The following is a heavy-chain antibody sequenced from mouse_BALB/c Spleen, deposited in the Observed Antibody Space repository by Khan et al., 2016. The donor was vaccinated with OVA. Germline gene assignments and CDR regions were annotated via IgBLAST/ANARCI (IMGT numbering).Heavy chain of an antibody. J-gene: IGHJ2*01. CDR1: GYSITSGYD. D-gene: IGHD1-2*01. CDR3: ARTARIKY. CDR2: ISYSGST. Sequence: EVQLVESGPGLVKPSQSLSLTCTVTGYSITSGYDWNWIRQFPGNKLEWMGYISYSGSTNYNPSLKSRISITRDHSKNQFFLQLNSVTTEDTATEYCARTARIKYWGQGTTLTVSS. V-gene: IGHV3-2*02.